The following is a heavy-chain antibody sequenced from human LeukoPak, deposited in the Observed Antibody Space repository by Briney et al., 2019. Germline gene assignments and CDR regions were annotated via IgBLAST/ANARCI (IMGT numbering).Heavy chain of an antibody. J-gene: IGHJ6*03. CDR1: GFTFSSYS. V-gene: IGHV3-21*01. CDR2: ISSSSSYI. Sequence: GGSLRLSCAASGFTFSSYSMTWVRQAPGKGLEWVSSISSSSSYIYYADSVKGRFTISRDNAKNSLYLQMNSLRAEDTAVYYCARQWIRYCSSTSCYRDYYYYYMDVWGKGTTVTVSS. D-gene: IGHD2-2*01. CDR3: ARQWIRYCSSTSCYRDYYYYYMDV.